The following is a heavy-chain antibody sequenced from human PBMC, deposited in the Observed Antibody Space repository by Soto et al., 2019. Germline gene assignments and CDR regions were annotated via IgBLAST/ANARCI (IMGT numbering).Heavy chain of an antibody. CDR2: IDYSGNT. Sequence: PSETLSLTCSVSAGSVSGSSHYWNWIRQTPGKGLEWIGHIDYSGNTNYNPSLKSRVTISVDTSKTQFSLKLRSVTAADTAVYYCARGGTSSRRAVAGYFLCWGQGTQVTVS. V-gene: IGHV4-61*01. CDR1: AGSVSGSSHY. CDR3: ARGGTSSRRAVAGYFLC. D-gene: IGHD1-7*01. J-gene: IGHJ1*01.